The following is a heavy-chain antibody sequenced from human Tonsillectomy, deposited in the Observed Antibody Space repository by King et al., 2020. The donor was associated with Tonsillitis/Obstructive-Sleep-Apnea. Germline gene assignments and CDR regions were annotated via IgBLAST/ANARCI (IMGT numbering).Heavy chain of an antibody. CDR2: ISYDGSNK. CDR1: GFTFSNYA. Sequence: VQLVESGGGVVQPGRSLTLSCADSGFTFSNYAMHWVRQAPGKGLEWVAVISYDGSNKYYADSVKGRFTISRDNSKNTLYLQMNSLRAEDTAVYYCARESGIQLWSTPPDAFDIWGQGTMVTVSS. V-gene: IGHV3-30-3*01. J-gene: IGHJ3*02. D-gene: IGHD5-18*01. CDR3: ARESGIQLWSTPPDAFDI.